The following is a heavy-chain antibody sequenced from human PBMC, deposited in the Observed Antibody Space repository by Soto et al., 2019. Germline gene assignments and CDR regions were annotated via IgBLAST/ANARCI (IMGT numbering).Heavy chain of an antibody. D-gene: IGHD4-4*01. CDR1: GFIVSTSY. CDR3: ARDSYTRY. J-gene: IGHJ4*02. V-gene: IGHV3-66*01. CDR2: IYNDGST. Sequence: EVQLVESGGGLVQPGGSLRLSCAASGFIVSTSYMSWVRQAPGKGLEWVSIIYNDGSTYYADYVKGRFTVSRDDSKNTLYLEILSLRAEDTAVYYCARDSYTRYWGQGTLVTVSS.